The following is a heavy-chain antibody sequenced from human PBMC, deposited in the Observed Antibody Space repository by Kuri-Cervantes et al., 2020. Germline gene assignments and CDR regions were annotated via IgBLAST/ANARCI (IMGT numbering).Heavy chain of an antibody. Sequence: SGPTLVKPTQTLTLTCTFSGFSLSTSGMRVSWIRQPPGKALEWLARIDWDDDKFYSTSLKTRLTISKDTSKNQVVLTMTNMDPVDTATYYCARIYVIMGGYYFDYWGQGTLVTVSS. CDR3: ARIYVIMGGYYFDY. V-gene: IGHV2-70D*14. D-gene: IGHD3-16*02. CDR1: GFSLSTSGMR. CDR2: IDWDDDK. J-gene: IGHJ4*02.